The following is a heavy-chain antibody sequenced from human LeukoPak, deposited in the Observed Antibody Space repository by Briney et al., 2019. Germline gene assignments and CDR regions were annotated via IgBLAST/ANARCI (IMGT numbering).Heavy chain of an antibody. CDR1: GGSISSGSYY. CDR2: IYTSGST. Sequence: SETLSLTXTVSGGSISSGSYYWSWIRQPAGKGLEWIGRIYTSGSTNYNPSLKSRVTISVDTSKNQFSLKLSSVTAADTAVYYCAREGPGAFDIWGQGTMVTVSS. V-gene: IGHV4-61*02. CDR3: AREGPGAFDI. J-gene: IGHJ3*02.